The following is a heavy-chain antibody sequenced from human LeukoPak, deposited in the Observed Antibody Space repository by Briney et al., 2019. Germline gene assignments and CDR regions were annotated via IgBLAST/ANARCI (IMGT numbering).Heavy chain of an antibody. CDR3: ARLRNYYDSSGYYSFRYFDY. CDR2: IYYSGST. J-gene: IGHJ4*02. V-gene: IGHV4-39*01. Sequence: PSETLSLTCTVSGGSISSSSYYWGWIRQPPGKGLEWIGSIYYSGSTYYNPSLKSRATISVDTSKNQFSLKLSSVTAADTAVYYCARLRNYYDSSGYYSFRYFDYWGQGTLVTVSS. CDR1: GGSISSSSYY. D-gene: IGHD3-22*01.